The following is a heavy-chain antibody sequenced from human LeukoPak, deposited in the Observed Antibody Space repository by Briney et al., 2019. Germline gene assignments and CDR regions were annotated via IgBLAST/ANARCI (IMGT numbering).Heavy chain of an antibody. CDR1: GFTFSNYG. Sequence: PGGSLRLSCAASGFTFSNYGMHWVRQAPGKGLEWVAVMRYDGSNKYYADSVKGRFTISRDYSKNTLYLQMNSLRAEDTAVYFCAKGHLPMTLRMDVWGQGTTVTVSS. V-gene: IGHV3-30*02. J-gene: IGHJ6*02. CDR2: MRYDGSNK. CDR3: AKGHLPMTLRMDV. D-gene: IGHD3-22*01.